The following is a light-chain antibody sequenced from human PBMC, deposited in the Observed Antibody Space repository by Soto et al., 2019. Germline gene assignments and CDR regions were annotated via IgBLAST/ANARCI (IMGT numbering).Light chain of an antibody. Sequence: QSALTQPASVSGSPGQSITISCTGTSSDVGGYKYVSWYQQHPGKAPKLMIYEVTYRPSGVSTRFSASKSGNTASLTISGLQAEDEADYYCSSYTSTSTPIFGGGTKLTVL. CDR2: EVT. CDR1: SSDVGGYKY. V-gene: IGLV2-14*01. J-gene: IGLJ2*01. CDR3: SSYTSTSTPI.